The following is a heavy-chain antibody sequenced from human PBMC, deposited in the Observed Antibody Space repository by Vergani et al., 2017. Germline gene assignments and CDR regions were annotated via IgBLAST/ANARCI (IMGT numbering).Heavy chain of an antibody. V-gene: IGHV3-7*01. CDR1: GFTFSSYW. CDR3: AREDFRQFGVAFDY. J-gene: IGHJ4*02. Sequence: EVHLVESGGGLVQPGGSLRLSCAASGFTFSSYWMSWVRQAPGKGLEWVANIKQDGSEKYYVDSVKGRFTISRDNAKNSLYLQMNSLRAEDTAVYYCAREDFRQFGVAFDYWGQGTLVTVSS. D-gene: IGHD3-10*01. CDR2: IKQDGSEK.